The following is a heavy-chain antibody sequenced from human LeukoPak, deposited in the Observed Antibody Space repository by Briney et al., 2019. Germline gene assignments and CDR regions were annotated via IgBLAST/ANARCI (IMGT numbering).Heavy chain of an antibody. CDR3: ARVVRRGITMVRGVIFHFDY. J-gene: IGHJ4*02. V-gene: IGHV4-39*07. Sequence: SETLSLTCTVSGGSISSGDYYWSWIRQPPGKGLEWIGEINHSGSTNYNPSLKSRVTISVDTSKNQFSLKLSSVTAADTAVYYCARVVRRGITMVRGVIFHFDYWGQGTLVTVSS. CDR2: INHSGST. CDR1: GGSISSGDYY. D-gene: IGHD3-10*01.